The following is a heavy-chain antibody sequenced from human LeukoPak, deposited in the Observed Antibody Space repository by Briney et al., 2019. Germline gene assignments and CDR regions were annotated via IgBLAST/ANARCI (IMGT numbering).Heavy chain of an antibody. CDR3: AKGDSSSWYNFDY. D-gene: IGHD6-13*01. J-gene: IGHJ4*02. V-gene: IGHV3-43*01. CDR2: ISWDDDST. Sequence: TGGSLRFSCAASGFTFDDYTMHWVRQAPGKGLEWVSLISWDDDSTYYADSVKGRFTISRDNSKNSLYLQMNSLRTEDTALYYCAKGDSSSWYNFDYWGQGTLVTVSS. CDR1: GFTFDDYT.